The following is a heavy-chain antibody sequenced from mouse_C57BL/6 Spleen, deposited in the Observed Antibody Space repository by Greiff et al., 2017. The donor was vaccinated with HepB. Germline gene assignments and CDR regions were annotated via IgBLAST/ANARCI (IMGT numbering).Heavy chain of an antibody. CDR1: GYTFTDYN. CDR2: INPNNGGT. Sequence: VQLQQSGPELVKPGASVKIPCKASGYTFTDYNMDWVNQSHGKSLEWIGDINPNNGGTIYNQKFKGKSTLTVDKSTSTAYMELRSLTSEDAADYYCARSGGSSYAWYFDVWGTGTTVTVSS. CDR3: ARSGGSSYAWYFDV. V-gene: IGHV1-18*01. J-gene: IGHJ1*03. D-gene: IGHD1-1*01.